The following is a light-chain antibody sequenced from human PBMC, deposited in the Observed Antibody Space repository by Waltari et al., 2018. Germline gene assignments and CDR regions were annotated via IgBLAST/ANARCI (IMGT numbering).Light chain of an antibody. CDR2: DVN. CDR3: SSYTTGSTRYV. J-gene: IGLJ1*01. CDR1: SSDIGAYNF. Sequence: QSALTQPVSVSGSPGQSITISCTGTSSDIGAYNFVSWSHKHPGKAPKVMIYDVNNRPSGFSSRFSGSKSGNTASLTISGLQAEDEADYYCSSYTTGSTRYVFGSGTKVTVL. V-gene: IGLV2-14*03.